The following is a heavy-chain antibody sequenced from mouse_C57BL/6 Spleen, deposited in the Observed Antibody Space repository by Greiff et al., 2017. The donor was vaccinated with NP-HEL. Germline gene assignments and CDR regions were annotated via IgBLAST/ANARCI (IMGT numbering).Heavy chain of an antibody. D-gene: IGHD2-3*01. Sequence: QVQLKESGAELVRPGASVKLSCKASGYTFTDYYINWVKQRPGQGLEWIARIYPGSGNTYYNEKFKGKATLTAEKSSSTAYMQLSSLTSEDSAVYFCAREGLLRYFDVWGTGTTVTVSS. J-gene: IGHJ1*03. V-gene: IGHV1-76*01. CDR2: IYPGSGNT. CDR3: AREGLLRYFDV. CDR1: GYTFTDYY.